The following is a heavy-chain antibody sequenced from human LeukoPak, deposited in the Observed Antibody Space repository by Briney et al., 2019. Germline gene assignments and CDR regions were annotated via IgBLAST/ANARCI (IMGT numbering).Heavy chain of an antibody. CDR2: ISINSCYK. Sequence: GGSLRLSCAASVFPFSSYSLNWARRARGRGWEWVSSISINSCYKHCAEAARGRFTISRDNAKNSLYLQMNSLRAEDTAVYYCARDASGTINAFDIWGQGTTVTVSS. J-gene: IGHJ3*02. CDR3: ARDASGTINAFDI. CDR1: VFPFSSYS. V-gene: IGHV3-21*01. D-gene: IGHD3-10*01.